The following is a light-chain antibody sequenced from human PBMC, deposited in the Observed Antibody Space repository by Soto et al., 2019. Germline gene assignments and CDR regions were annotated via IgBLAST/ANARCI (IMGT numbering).Light chain of an antibody. Sequence: DIQLTQSPSFLSASVGDRVTITCRASQGISSYLAWYQQTPGKAPKLLIYALSTLQSGVPSRFSGSGSGTEFTLTISNLQPEDFATYFCQQLNTFPITFGQGTRL. CDR2: ALS. CDR1: QGISSY. V-gene: IGKV1-9*01. J-gene: IGKJ5*01. CDR3: QQLNTFPIT.